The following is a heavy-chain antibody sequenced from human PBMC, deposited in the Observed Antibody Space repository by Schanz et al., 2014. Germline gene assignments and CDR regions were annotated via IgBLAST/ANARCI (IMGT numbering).Heavy chain of an antibody. CDR3: ARDRLAAQGIDS. CDR2: VYYSGNT. D-gene: IGHD6-6*01. Sequence: QVQLQESGPGLVKPSQTLSLTCTVSGGSINSAGHYWSWIRQHPGKGLEWIGYVYYSGNTYYNPSLKSRVSISLDTSKNQFSLNLSSVTAADTAVYYCARDRLAAQGIDSWGQGTLGTVSS. CDR1: GGSINSAGHY. V-gene: IGHV4-31*03. J-gene: IGHJ4*02.